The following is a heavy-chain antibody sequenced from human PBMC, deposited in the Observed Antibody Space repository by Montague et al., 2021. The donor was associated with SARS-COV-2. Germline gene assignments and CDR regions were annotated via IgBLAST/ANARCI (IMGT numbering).Heavy chain of an antibody. V-gene: IGHV4-39*01. Sequence: SETLSLTCIVSGGSISSSSYHWGWIRQPPGKGLEWIGTIYYSGSTYYNPSLKSRVTISVDTSKNQFSLKLSSVTAADTAVYYCPRLRYYGGNSGFQGLVDYWGQGALVTVSS. CDR2: IYYSGST. D-gene: IGHD4-23*01. CDR1: GGSISSSSYH. CDR3: PRLRYYGGNSGFQGLVDY. J-gene: IGHJ4*02.